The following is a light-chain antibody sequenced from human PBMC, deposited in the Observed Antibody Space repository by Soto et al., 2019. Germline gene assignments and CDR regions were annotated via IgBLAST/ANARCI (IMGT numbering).Light chain of an antibody. J-gene: IGKJ5*01. CDR1: HSVNSH. Sequence: MMMTQSPATLSVSPGERVTLSCRTSHSVNSHVAWYQQKPGQAPRLLLYGASTRATGIPVRFSGSGFGTEFTLTISSLRSEDFAVYYCQQYYDWPITFGQGTRLEIK. CDR2: GAS. V-gene: IGKV3-15*01. CDR3: QQYYDWPIT.